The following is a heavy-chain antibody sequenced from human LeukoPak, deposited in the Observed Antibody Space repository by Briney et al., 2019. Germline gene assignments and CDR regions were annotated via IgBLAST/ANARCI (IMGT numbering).Heavy chain of an antibody. Sequence: SETLSLTCTVSGGSISSTTYYWGWIRQPPGKGLEWIGSIYYSGSTYYNPSLKSRVTMSVDTSKNQFSLKLSSVTAADTAVCYCTTGLGANYYDSSGHAFDIWGQGTMVTVSS. CDR1: GGSISSTTYY. V-gene: IGHV4-39*07. CDR2: IYYSGST. CDR3: TTGLGANYYDSSGHAFDI. J-gene: IGHJ3*02. D-gene: IGHD3-22*01.